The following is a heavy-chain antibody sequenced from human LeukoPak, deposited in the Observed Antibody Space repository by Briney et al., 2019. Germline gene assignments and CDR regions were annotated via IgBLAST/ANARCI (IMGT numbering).Heavy chain of an antibody. CDR1: GFTFSDYY. D-gene: IGHD3-16*01. Sequence: PGGSLRLSCAGSGFTFSDYYMSWIRQAPGKGLEWISYIGSSGSSPSYADSVKGRFTISRDNAKNSVSLQMDSLRVEDTAVYYCARDRKYVAYWGQGILVTVSS. J-gene: IGHJ4*02. V-gene: IGHV3-11*01. CDR2: IGSSGSSP. CDR3: ARDRKYVAY.